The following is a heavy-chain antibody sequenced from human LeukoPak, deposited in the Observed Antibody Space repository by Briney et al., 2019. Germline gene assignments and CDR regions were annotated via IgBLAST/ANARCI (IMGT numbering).Heavy chain of an antibody. V-gene: IGHV1-8*02. CDR1: GYTFTSHG. CDR2: MNPNSGNT. Sequence: ASVKVSCKASGYTFTSHGISWVRQAPGQGLEWMGWMNPNSGNTGYAQKFQGRVTMTRNTSISTAYMELSSLRSEDTAVYYCARGGYSYGSDYWGQGTLVTVSS. CDR3: ARGGYSYGSDY. J-gene: IGHJ4*02. D-gene: IGHD5-18*01.